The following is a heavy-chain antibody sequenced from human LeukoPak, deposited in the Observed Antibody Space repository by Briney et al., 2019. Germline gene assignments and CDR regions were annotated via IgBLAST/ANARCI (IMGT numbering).Heavy chain of an antibody. CDR2: LIPLFGTA. V-gene: IGHV1-69*05. J-gene: IGHJ4*02. Sequence: GSSVKVSCKASGDTFSTNVISWVRQAPGQGFEWMGGLIPLFGTAHYAQELQGRVTITTDESTSTAYMVLSSLRSDDTAVYYCARGGGPYASTGFFAGPYDYWGQGTLVSVSS. D-gene: IGHD2-2*01. CDR1: GDTFSTNV. CDR3: ARGGGPYASTGFFAGPYDY.